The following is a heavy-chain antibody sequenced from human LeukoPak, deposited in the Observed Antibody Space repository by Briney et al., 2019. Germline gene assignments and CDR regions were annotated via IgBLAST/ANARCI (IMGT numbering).Heavy chain of an antibody. J-gene: IGHJ4*02. V-gene: IGHV3-7*01. CDR1: GFTFSSYW. CDR2: IKQDGCEK. Sequence: GGSLRLSCAASGFTFSSYWMSWVRQAPGKGLEWVANIKQDGCEKYYVDSVKGRFTISRDNAKNSLYLQMNSLRAEDTAVYYCAREPNMKWELPQIDYWGQGTLVTVSS. CDR3: AREPNMKWELPQIDY. D-gene: IGHD1-26*01.